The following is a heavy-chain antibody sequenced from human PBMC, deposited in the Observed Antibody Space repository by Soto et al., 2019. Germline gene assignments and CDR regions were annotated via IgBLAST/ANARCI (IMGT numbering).Heavy chain of an antibody. CDR3: ASDGPPNFGYYFHY. V-gene: IGHV3-33*01. J-gene: IGHJ4*02. CDR2: IWYDGSKK. D-gene: IGHD3-10*01. CDR1: GFTFSRYG. Sequence: QVHLVESGGGVVQPGRSLRLSCAASGFTFSRYGMHWVRQAPGKGLEWVAIIWYDGSKKVYADSVKGRFTISRDDSKNTLYLEMNSLRAEDTAVYYCASDGPPNFGYYFHYWGQGTLVTVSS.